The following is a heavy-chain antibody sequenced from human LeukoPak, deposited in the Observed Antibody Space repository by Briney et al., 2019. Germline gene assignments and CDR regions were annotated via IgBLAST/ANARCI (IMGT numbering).Heavy chain of an antibody. CDR2: INHSGST. V-gene: IGHV4-34*01. CDR3: ARVSWPPGSSWYYFDY. Sequence: PSETLSLTCAVYGGSFSGYYWSWIRQPPGKGLEWIGEINHSGSTNYNPSLKSRVTISVDTSKNQFSLKLSSVTAADTAVYYCARVSWPPGSSWYYFDYWGQGTLVIVSS. J-gene: IGHJ4*02. D-gene: IGHD3-10*01. CDR1: GGSFSGYY.